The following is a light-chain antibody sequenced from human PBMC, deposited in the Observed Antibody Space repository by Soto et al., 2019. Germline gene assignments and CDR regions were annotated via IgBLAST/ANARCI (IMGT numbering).Light chain of an antibody. V-gene: IGLV2-14*01. CDR3: SSYTSSSTQV. CDR2: DVS. J-gene: IGLJ2*01. Sequence: QSVLTQPASVSGSPGQTITISCTGTSSDVGGYNYVSWYQQHPGKAPKLMIYDVSNRPSGVSKRFSGSKSGNTASLTISGLEAEDEAHYYWSSYTSSSTQVFGGGTKVTVL. CDR1: SSDVGGYNY.